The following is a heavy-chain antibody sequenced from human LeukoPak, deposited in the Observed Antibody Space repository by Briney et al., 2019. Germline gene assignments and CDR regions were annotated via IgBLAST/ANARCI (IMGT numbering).Heavy chain of an antibody. CDR2: LQNHGGDI. V-gene: IGHV3-30*02. Sequence: PGGSLRLSCAASGFTFSNYGMHWVRQAPDKGLEWVAFLQNHGGDIHYADSVEGRFTISRDNAKNTLYLQMNSLRAEDTAVYYCAKWEYSYGGFDYWGQGTLVTVSS. CDR3: AKWEYSYGGFDY. D-gene: IGHD5-18*01. J-gene: IGHJ4*02. CDR1: GFTFSNYG.